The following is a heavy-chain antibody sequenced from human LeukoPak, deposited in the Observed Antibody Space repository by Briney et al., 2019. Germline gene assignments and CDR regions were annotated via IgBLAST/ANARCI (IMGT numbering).Heavy chain of an antibody. CDR2: ISSSGSTI. V-gene: IGHV3-11*04. CDR1: GFTFSDYY. D-gene: IGHD6-13*01. J-gene: IGHJ6*02. CDR3: AREYSSSLYGMDV. Sequence: GGSLKLSCAASGFTFSDYYMSWIRQAPGKGLEWVSYISSSGSTIYYADSVKGRFTISRDNAKNSLYLQMNSLRAEDTAVYYCAREYSSSLYGMDVWGQGTTVTVSS.